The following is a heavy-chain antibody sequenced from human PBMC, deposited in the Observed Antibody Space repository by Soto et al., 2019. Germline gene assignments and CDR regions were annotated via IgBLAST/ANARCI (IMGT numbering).Heavy chain of an antibody. V-gene: IGHV5-10-1*01. CDR3: ARLDYYDSSGSTMVDY. CDR2: IDPSDSYT. Sequence: PGESLKISCTSSGYSFTRYWISWVRQMPGKGLEWMGRIDPSDSYTNYSPSFQGHVTISADKSISTAYLQWSSLKASDTAMYYCARLDYYDSSGSTMVDYWGQGTLVTVSS. CDR1: GYSFTRYW. D-gene: IGHD3-22*01. J-gene: IGHJ4*02.